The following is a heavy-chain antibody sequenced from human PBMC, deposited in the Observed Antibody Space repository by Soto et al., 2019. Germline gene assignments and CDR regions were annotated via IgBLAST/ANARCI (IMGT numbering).Heavy chain of an antibody. CDR3: ARVLQRFSNGYFDY. J-gene: IGHJ4*02. V-gene: IGHV1-46*01. CDR1: GYTFSTYY. D-gene: IGHD6-25*01. Sequence: ASVKVSCKGCGYTFSTYYMVWVRQAPGQGLEWMGIINPSGRATTHAQKFQGRVTMTSDTSTSTVDVELSSLRSEDTAVYYCARVLQRFSNGYFDYWGQGTTVTVSS. CDR2: INPSGRAT.